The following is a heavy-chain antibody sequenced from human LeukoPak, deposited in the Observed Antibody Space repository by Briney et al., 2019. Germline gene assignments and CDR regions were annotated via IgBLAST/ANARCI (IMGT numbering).Heavy chain of an antibody. Sequence: RRGESLKISCQGSGYSFSNYWIGWVRQVPGKGLEWMGIIYPGDSDTRYSPSFQGQVTISADKSISTAYLQWSSLKASDTAMYYCARQGVGATTGYYYYMDVWGKGTTVTVSS. CDR3: ARQGVGATTGYYYYMDV. D-gene: IGHD1-26*01. CDR1: GYSFSNYW. CDR2: IYPGDSDT. V-gene: IGHV5-51*01. J-gene: IGHJ6*03.